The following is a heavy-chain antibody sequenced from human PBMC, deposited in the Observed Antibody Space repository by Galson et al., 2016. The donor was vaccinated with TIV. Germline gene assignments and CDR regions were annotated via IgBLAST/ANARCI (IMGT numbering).Heavy chain of an antibody. D-gene: IGHD2-2*01. CDR2: TYYRSRWYY. CDR1: GDSVSSDSAA. CDR3: TRAAGKNGASCYATCETFDI. Sequence: CAISGDSVSSDSAAWNWVRQSPSRGLEWLGRTYYRSRWYYDYKVSVKSRITINPDTSKNQFSLQLNSVTPEDTGVYYCTRAAGKNGASCYATCETFDIWGQGAIVTVSS. V-gene: IGHV6-1*01. J-gene: IGHJ3*02.